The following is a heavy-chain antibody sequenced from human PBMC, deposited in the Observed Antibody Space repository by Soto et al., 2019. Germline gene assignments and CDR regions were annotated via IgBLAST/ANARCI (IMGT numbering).Heavy chain of an antibody. V-gene: IGHV4-30-4*01. CDR2: IYSSGST. Sequence: SETLSLTCIVSGDSVNSDNYYWSWVRQPPGKGLEWIGYIYSSGSTHYNPSLKSRLIISFDTSKNQFSLKLSSVTAADTAIYSCARTSWFDNSSADYWGRGALVTVSS. CDR1: GDSVNSDNYY. CDR3: ARTSWFDNSSADY. J-gene: IGHJ4*01. D-gene: IGHD3-22*01.